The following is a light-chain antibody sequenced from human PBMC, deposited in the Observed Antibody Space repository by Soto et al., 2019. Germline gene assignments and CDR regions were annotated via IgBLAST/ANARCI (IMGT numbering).Light chain of an antibody. CDR3: SSYTSSSTL. CDR2: EVS. CDR1: SSDVGGSNY. V-gene: IGLV2-14*01. J-gene: IGLJ1*01. Sequence: QSALTQPASVSGSPGQSSTISCTGTSSDVGGSNYVSWYQQHPGKAPKLMIYEVSNRPSGVSNRFSGSKSGNTASLTISGLQAEDEADYYCSSYTSSSTLFGTGTKLTVL.